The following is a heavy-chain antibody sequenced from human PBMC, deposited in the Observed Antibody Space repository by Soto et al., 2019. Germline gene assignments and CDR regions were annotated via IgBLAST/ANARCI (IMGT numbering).Heavy chain of an antibody. V-gene: IGHV3-73*01. CDR1: GFTFSGSA. J-gene: IGHJ6*02. Sequence: PGGSLRLSCAASGFTFSGSAMHWVRQASGKGLEWVGRIRSRANSYATAYAASVKGRFTISRDDSKNTAYLQMNSLKTEDTAVYYCTRGQWLADGYYYYGMDVWGQGTTVTVSS. CDR2: IRSRANSYAT. D-gene: IGHD6-19*01. CDR3: TRGQWLADGYYYYGMDV.